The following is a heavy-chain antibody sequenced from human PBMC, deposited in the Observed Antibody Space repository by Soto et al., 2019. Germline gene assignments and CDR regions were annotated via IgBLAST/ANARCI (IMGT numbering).Heavy chain of an antibody. CDR3: ARDRVSSITIFGVVIFNYGMDV. V-gene: IGHV1-18*01. J-gene: IGHJ6*02. D-gene: IGHD3-3*01. CDR2: ISAYNGNT. Sequence: ASVKASCKXSGYTFTSYGISWVRQAPGQGLEWMGWISAYNGNTNYAQKLEGRVTMTTDTSTSTAYMELRSLRSDDTAVYYCARDRVSSITIFGVVIFNYGMDVWGQGTTVTVSS. CDR1: GYTFTSYG.